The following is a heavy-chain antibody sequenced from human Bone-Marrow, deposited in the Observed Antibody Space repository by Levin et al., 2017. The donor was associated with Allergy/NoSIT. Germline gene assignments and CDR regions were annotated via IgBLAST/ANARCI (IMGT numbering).Heavy chain of an antibody. CDR1: GFTVSKYV. J-gene: IGHJ4*02. CDR2: VAIDGSNYK. D-gene: IGHD6-19*01. V-gene: IGHV3-30*04. Sequence: GESLKISCAAFGFTVSKYVVHWVRQAPGKGLEWVAVVAIDGSNYKQYSDSVKGRFTISRDTFKNTLSLEMNSLRPEDTAVYYCAREGYTSGHAGTFDYWGQGTLVTVSS. CDR3: AREGYTSGHAGTFDY.